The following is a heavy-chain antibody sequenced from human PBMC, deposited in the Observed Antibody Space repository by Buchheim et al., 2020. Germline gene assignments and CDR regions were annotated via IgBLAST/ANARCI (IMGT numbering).Heavy chain of an antibody. D-gene: IGHD3-3*01. J-gene: IGHJ4*02. CDR2: ISGSGGST. V-gene: IGHV3-23*01. Sequence: EVQLLESGGGLVQPGGSLRLSCAASGFTFSSYAMSWVRQAPGKGLEWVSAISGSGGSTYYADSVKGRFTISRDNSKNTLYLQMNSLRAEDTAVYYCAKVAPPYDFWSGYLGDDLTVYWGQGTL. CDR3: AKVAPPYDFWSGYLGDDLTVY. CDR1: GFTFSSYA.